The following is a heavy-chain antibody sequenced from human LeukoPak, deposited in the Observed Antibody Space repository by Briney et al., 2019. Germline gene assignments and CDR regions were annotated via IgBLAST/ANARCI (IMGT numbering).Heavy chain of an antibody. CDR2: IFYSGST. J-gene: IGHJ3*01. Sequence: ETLSLTRAVSRGSISSSSYYWGWIRRPPGEGLGWIGRIFYSGSTYYNPSLKSRVTISLDTSKNPYSLKLSSVTAADTAVYYCARHESYHFDTSGYPWVWGQGTMVTVSS. D-gene: IGHD3-22*01. CDR1: RGSISSSSYY. V-gene: IGHV4-39*01. CDR3: ARHESYHFDTSGYPWV.